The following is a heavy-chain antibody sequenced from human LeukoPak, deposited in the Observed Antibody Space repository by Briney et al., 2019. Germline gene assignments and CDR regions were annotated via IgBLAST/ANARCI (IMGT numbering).Heavy chain of an antibody. V-gene: IGHV4-61*01. Sequence: SETLSLTCTVSGGSVSSGSYYWSWIRQPPGKGLEWIGYIYYSGSTNYNPSLKSRVTISVDTSKNQFSLKLSSVTAADTAVYYCARDEGYCTNGVCYFAGVGYWGQGTLVTVSS. J-gene: IGHJ4*02. CDR3: ARDEGYCTNGVCYFAGVGY. CDR1: GGSVSSGSYY. CDR2: IYYSGST. D-gene: IGHD2-8*01.